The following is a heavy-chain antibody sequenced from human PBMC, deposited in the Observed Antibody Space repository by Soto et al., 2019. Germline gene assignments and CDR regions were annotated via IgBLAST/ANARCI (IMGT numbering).Heavy chain of an antibody. J-gene: IGHJ6*02. CDR1: GGSISSGGYY. D-gene: IGHD2-15*01. Sequence: QVQLQESGPGLVKPSQTLSLTCTVSGGSISSGGYYWSWIRQHPGKGLEWIWYIYYSGSTYYNPSLKSRVTISVDTSKIQFSLKLSSVTAADTAVYYCARLIVVVVAAYVDVWGQGTTVTVSS. CDR3: ARLIVVVVAAYVDV. CDR2: IYYSGST. V-gene: IGHV4-31*03.